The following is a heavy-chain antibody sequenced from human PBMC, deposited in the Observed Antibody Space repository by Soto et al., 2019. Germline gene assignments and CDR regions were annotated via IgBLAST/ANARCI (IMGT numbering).Heavy chain of an antibody. D-gene: IGHD2-8*01. CDR2: IHYSGST. CDR1: GDSIGTTHSY. J-gene: IGHJ4*02. V-gene: IGHV4-39*01. CDR3: ARHEGNGNVWPLDY. Sequence: QVQLLESGPGLVKPSDTLSLTCTVSGDSIGTTHSYWAWIRQSPGKGLEWIGNIHYSGSTYYMPSLRSRVTLSVDTSKNQFSLRLTSVTAEDTAVYYCARHEGNGNVWPLDYWGQGILVTVSS.